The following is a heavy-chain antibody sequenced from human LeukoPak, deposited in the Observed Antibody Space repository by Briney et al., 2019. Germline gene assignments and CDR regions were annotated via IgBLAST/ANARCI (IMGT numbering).Heavy chain of an antibody. CDR3: ARSPGTSCYVAPCPKGDWFDP. D-gene: IGHD2-2*01. CDR1: GFTFSSFT. J-gene: IGHJ5*02. Sequence: GGSLRLSCAASGFTFSSFTMNWVRQAPGEGLEWVSSISSHSNYIYYADSVKGRFTISRDNAKNSLYLQMNSLRAEDTAVYYCARSPGTSCYVAPCPKGDWFDPWGQGTLVTVSS. V-gene: IGHV3-21*01. CDR2: ISSHSNYI.